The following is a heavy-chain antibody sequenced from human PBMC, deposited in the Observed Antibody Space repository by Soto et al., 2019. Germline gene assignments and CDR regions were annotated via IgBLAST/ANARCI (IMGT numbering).Heavy chain of an antibody. CDR3: TSGYGVSDWAGH. J-gene: IGHJ4*02. D-gene: IGHD5-12*01. CDR1: GVTFTYAW. CDR2: IKSKTDGETT. Sequence: EVQLVESGGGLVQPGGSLRLSCAASGVTFTYAWMNWVRQAPGKGLEWVARIKSKTDGETTDYVAPVKGRFTISRDDSKTETTLYLQMDSLKADDTAVYYCTSGYGVSDWAGHWGQGTLVTVSA. V-gene: IGHV3-15*07.